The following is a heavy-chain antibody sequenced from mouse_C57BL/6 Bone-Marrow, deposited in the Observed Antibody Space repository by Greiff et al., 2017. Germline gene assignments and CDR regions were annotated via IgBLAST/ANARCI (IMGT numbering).Heavy chain of an antibody. Sequence: EVKLQQSGPELVKPGASVKISCKASGYTFTDYYMNWVKQSHGKSLEWIGDINPNNGGTSYNQKFKGKATLTVDKSSSTAYMELRSLTSEDSAVYYCARRDGNYDFDYWGQGTTLTVSS. J-gene: IGHJ2*01. D-gene: IGHD2-1*01. V-gene: IGHV1-26*01. CDR1: GYTFTDYY. CDR3: ARRDGNYDFDY. CDR2: INPNNGGT.